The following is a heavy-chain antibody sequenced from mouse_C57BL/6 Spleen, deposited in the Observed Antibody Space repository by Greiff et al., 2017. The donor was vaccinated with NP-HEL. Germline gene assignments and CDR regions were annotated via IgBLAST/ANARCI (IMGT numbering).Heavy chain of an antibody. CDR3: ARYDYDGNYLDY. CDR1: GYSITSGYY. J-gene: IGHJ2*01. Sequence: EVQLVESGPGLVKPSQSLSLTCSVTGYSITSGYYWNWIRPFPGNKLEWMGSISYDGSNNYNPSLKNRISITRDTSKNLLFLKLNSVTTEKTATYSCARYDYDGNYLDYWGQGTTLTVSS. D-gene: IGHD2-4*01. V-gene: IGHV3-6*01. CDR2: ISYDGSN.